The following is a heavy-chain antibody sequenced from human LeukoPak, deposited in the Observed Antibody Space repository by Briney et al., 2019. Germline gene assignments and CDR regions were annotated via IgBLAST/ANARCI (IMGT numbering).Heavy chain of an antibody. CDR1: GFTFSSYA. CDR2: ISYDGSNK. Sequence: GWSLRLSCAASGFTFSSYAMHWVRQAPGKGLEWVAVISYDGSNKYYADSVKGRFTISRDNSKNTLYLQMNSLRAEDTAVYYCARDSYCSGGSCYSYNWFDPWGQGTLVTVSS. D-gene: IGHD2-15*01. CDR3: ARDSYCSGGSCYSYNWFDP. J-gene: IGHJ5*02. V-gene: IGHV3-30*04.